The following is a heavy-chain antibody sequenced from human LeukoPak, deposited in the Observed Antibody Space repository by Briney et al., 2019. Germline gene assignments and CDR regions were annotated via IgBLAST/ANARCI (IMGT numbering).Heavy chain of an antibody. CDR2: INPNSGGT. D-gene: IGHD3-22*01. Sequence: ASVTVSCKASGYTFTSYYMHWVRQAPGQGLEWMGWINPNSGGTNYAQKFQGRVTMTRDTSISTAYMELSRLRSDDTAVYYCAVTYYDSSGYPGYWGQGTLVTVSS. CDR1: GYTFTSYY. J-gene: IGHJ4*02. CDR3: AVTYYDSSGYPGY. V-gene: IGHV1-2*02.